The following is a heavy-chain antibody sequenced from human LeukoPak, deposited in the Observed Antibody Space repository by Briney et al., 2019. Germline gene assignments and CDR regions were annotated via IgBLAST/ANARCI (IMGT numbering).Heavy chain of an antibody. CDR1: GGSFSGYY. Sequence: SETLSLTCAVYGGSFSGYYWSWIRQPPGKGLEWIGEINHSGSTNYNPSLKSRVTISVDTSENQFSLKLSSVTAADTAVYYCARGKPRYDFWSGYYRLAFDYWGQGTLVTVSS. V-gene: IGHV4-34*01. CDR2: INHSGST. CDR3: ARGKPRYDFWSGYYRLAFDY. J-gene: IGHJ4*02. D-gene: IGHD3-3*01.